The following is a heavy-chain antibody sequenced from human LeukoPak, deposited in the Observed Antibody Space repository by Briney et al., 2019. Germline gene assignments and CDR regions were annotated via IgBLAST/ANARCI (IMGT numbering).Heavy chain of an antibody. D-gene: IGHD1-1*01. CDR3: AREGWVLVTTDYYYYMDV. Sequence: PGGSLRLSCAASGFTFSSYAMSWVRQAPGKGLEWVAYISSGGTTIHYADSVKGRFTISRDNAKNSLELQMNSLRAEDTAVYYCAREGWVLVTTDYYYYMDVWGKGTTVTVSS. CDR2: ISSGGTTI. CDR1: GFTFSSYA. V-gene: IGHV3-48*01. J-gene: IGHJ6*03.